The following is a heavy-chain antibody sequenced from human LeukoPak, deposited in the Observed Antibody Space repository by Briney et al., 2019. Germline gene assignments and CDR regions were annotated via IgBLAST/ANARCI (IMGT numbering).Heavy chain of an antibody. CDR1: GVSFSGYY. CDR3: ARDKGYYYGSGTGREAFDI. CDR2: INHSGST. J-gene: IGHJ3*02. D-gene: IGHD3-10*01. V-gene: IGHV4-34*01. Sequence: PSETLSPTCVVYGVSFSGYYWSWIRQPPGKGLEWIGEINHSGSTNYNPSLKSRVTISVDTSKNQFSLKLRSVTAADTAVYYCARDKGYYYGSGTGREAFDIWGQGTMVTVSS.